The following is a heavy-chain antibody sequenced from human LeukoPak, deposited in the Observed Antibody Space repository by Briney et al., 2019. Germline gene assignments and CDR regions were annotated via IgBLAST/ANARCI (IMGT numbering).Heavy chain of an antibody. V-gene: IGHV3-74*03. CDR3: AREGCSTGWYFFDN. CDR2: ISVDGRST. CDR1: GFSLNSYW. J-gene: IGHJ4*02. D-gene: IGHD6-13*01. Sequence: GRSLRLSCEAYGFSLNSYWMHWVRQAPGEGPVWVSRISVDGRSTAYADSVKGRFTISRDNAKNTLYLGMNSLRADDTAVYYCAREGCSTGWYFFDNWGRGTRVTVSS.